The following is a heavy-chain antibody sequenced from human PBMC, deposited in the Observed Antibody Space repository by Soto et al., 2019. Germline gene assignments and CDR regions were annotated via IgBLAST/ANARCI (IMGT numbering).Heavy chain of an antibody. CDR1: GYTFTSYA. V-gene: IGHV1-3*01. CDR3: ARSRRYYDSSAYTHSSRYYFDY. J-gene: IGHJ4*02. D-gene: IGHD3-22*01. CDR2: INAGNGNT. Sequence: GASVKVSSKASGYTFTSYAMHWVRQAPGQRLEWMGWINAGNGNTKYSQKFQGRVTITRDTSASTAYMELSSLRSEDTAVYYCARSRRYYDSSAYTHSSRYYFDYWGQGTLVTVSS.